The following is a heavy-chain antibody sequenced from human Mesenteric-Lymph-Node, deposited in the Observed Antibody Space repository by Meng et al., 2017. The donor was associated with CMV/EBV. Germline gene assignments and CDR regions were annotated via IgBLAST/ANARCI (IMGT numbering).Heavy chain of an antibody. D-gene: IGHD6-13*01. CDR1: GGSSSRGGYY. CDR2: IYYSGST. CDR3: ARTAAAGNDY. V-gene: IGHV4-31*03. J-gene: IGHJ4*02. Sequence: LTCTVSGGSSSRGGYYWSWIRQHPGKGLEWIGYIYYSGSTYYNPSLKSRVTISVDTSKNQFSLKLSSVTAADTAVYYCARTAAAGNDYWGQGTLVTVSS.